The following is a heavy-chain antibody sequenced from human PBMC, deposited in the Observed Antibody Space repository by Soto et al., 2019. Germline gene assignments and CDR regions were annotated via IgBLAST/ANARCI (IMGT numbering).Heavy chain of an antibody. CDR2: INHSGST. V-gene: IGHV4-34*01. D-gene: IGHD6-19*01. CDR3: GSIAVAGTLDAFDI. Sequence: SETLSLTCAVYGGSFSGYYWSWIRQPPGKGLEWIGEINHSGSTNYNPSLKSRVTISLDTSKHQFTLKLSSVTAADTVVYYCGSIAVAGTLDAFDIWGQGTMVTVSS. CDR1: GGSFSGYY. J-gene: IGHJ3*02.